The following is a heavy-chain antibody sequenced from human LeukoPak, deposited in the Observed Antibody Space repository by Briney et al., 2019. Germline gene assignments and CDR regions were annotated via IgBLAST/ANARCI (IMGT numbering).Heavy chain of an antibody. CDR1: GGSISSGSYY. J-gene: IGHJ6*02. Sequence: SQTLSLTCTVSGGSISSGSYYWGWVRQPAGRGVEWIGRIYTSGSTNYNPSLKSRVTISVDTSKNQFSLKLSSVTAADTAVYYCAIDSSGKKYYYYGMDVWGQGTTVTVSS. CDR2: IYTSGST. D-gene: IGHD3-22*01. V-gene: IGHV4-61*02. CDR3: AIDSSGKKYYYYGMDV.